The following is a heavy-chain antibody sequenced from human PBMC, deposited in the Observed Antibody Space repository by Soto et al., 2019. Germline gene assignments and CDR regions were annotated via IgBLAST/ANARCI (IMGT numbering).Heavy chain of an antibody. D-gene: IGHD4-17*01. Sequence: EVQLVASGGVLVKPGESLRLSCAGSGLSFSDVKMTWVRQLPGKGLEWVGRLQTKTGGGTADYPAAVRGRCTSSRDDSKSTLYLQLNSLNTEDTAVYDCATDYGWAFLICGQGTTVTVSS. V-gene: IGHV3-15*01. CDR1: GLSFSDVK. CDR2: LQTKTGGGTA. CDR3: ATDYGWAFLI. J-gene: IGHJ3*02.